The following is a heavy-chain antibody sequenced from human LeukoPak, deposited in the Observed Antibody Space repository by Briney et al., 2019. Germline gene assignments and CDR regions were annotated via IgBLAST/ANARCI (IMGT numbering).Heavy chain of an antibody. Sequence: GGSLRLSCAASGFTVSSNYMSWVRQAPGKGLEWVSSISSSSYIYYADSVKGRFTISRDNAKNSLYLQMNSLRAEDTAVYYCARSITMIVVPFDYWGQGTLVTVSS. V-gene: IGHV3-69-1*01. CDR2: ISSSSYI. CDR1: GFTVSSNY. J-gene: IGHJ4*02. CDR3: ARSITMIVVPFDY. D-gene: IGHD3-22*01.